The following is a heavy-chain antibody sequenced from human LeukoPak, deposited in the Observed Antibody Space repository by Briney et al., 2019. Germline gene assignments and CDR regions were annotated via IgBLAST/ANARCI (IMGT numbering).Heavy chain of an antibody. V-gene: IGHV4-39*01. J-gene: IGHJ4*02. CDR2: FYNSGTT. CDR3: ARSFCSSTSCYLSDYFDY. Sequence: PSETLSLTCTVSGGSITSSTYYWGWIRQTPGKGLEWIGSFYNSGTTYYTPSLKSRVTISVDTSKNQFSLKLSSVTAADTAVYYCARSFCSSTSCYLSDYFDYWGQGTLVTVSS. D-gene: IGHD2-2*01. CDR1: GGSITSSTYY.